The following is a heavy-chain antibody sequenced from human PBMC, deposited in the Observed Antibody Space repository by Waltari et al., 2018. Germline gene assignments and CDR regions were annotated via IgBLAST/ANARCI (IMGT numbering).Heavy chain of an antibody. Sequence: EVQLLESGGGLVQPGGSLRLSCAASGFTFSSYAMSWVRQAPGKGLEWVSVIYSGGSSTYYADSVKGRFTISRDNSKNTLYLQMNSLRAEDTAVYYCAKVPSEGILLYFDYWGQGTLVTVSS. D-gene: IGHD6-13*01. CDR1: GFTFSSYA. J-gene: IGHJ4*02. CDR3: AKVPSEGILLYFDY. CDR2: IYSGGSST. V-gene: IGHV3-23*03.